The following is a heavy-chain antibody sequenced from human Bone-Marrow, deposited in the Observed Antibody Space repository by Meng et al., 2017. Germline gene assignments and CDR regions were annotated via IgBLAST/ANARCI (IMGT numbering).Heavy chain of an antibody. J-gene: IGHJ4*02. V-gene: IGHV1-2*06. D-gene: IGHD1-7*01. Sequence: SVQLSWLSSGSTFLDSYIHWVRRAPGEGLGWMGRIIPRHWDAGSAQKFQGRVTLTWDTSISTAYMELSSLRSDDTAIYFCARDGGNYDFDYWGQGTLVTVSS. CDR3: ARDGGNYDFDY. CDR1: GSTFLDSY. CDR2: IIPRHWDA.